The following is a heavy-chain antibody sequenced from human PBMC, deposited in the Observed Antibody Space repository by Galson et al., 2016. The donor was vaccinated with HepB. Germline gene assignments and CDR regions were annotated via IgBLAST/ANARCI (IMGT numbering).Heavy chain of an antibody. V-gene: IGHV4-34*01. J-gene: IGHJ4*02. Sequence: ETLSLTCAVYGGSFSGYYWNWIRQPPEKGLEWIGEINRSGSTNYNPSLKSRVTISVDTSKNQFSLKLSSVTAADTAVYYCAITRAFDYWGQGTLVTVSS. D-gene: IGHD3-10*01. CDR3: AITRAFDY. CDR1: GGSFSGYY. CDR2: INRSGST.